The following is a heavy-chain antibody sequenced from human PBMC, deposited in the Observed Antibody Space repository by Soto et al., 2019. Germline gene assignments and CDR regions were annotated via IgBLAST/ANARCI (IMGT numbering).Heavy chain of an antibody. Sequence: QVQLVQSGAEVKKPGASVKVSCKASGYTFTHYGITWVRQAPGQGLEWMGWINSFSGDTNYPQKLQGSLTMTTDTSTNTVYMELRNLTSDDTAAYYCARDLHSGGKYWYFNIWGRGTLVTVPS. D-gene: IGHD2-15*01. CDR3: ARDLHSGGKYWYFNI. CDR2: INSFSGDT. J-gene: IGHJ2*01. V-gene: IGHV1-18*01. CDR1: GYTFTHYG.